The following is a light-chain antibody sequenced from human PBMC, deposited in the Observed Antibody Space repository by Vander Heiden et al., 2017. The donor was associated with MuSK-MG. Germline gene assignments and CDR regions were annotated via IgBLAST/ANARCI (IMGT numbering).Light chain of an antibody. CDR1: QSVLYSSNNKNH. Sequence: DIVMTQSPDSLAVSLGERATINCKSSQSVLYSSNNKNHLGWYQQKPGHPPKVLIYWASTRASGVPDRFSGSGSGTDFTLTISSLQAEDVAVYYCQQYYGAPFTFGPGTKVDIK. CDR3: QQYYGAPFT. J-gene: IGKJ3*01. CDR2: WAS. V-gene: IGKV4-1*01.